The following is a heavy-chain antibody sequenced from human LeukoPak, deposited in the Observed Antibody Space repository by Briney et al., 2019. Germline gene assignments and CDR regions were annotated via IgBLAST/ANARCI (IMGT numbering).Heavy chain of an antibody. CDR1: GGSFSGYY. CDR2: INHSGST. D-gene: IGHD1-26*01. Sequence: SETLSLTCAVYGGSFSGYYWSWIRQPPGKGLEWIGEINHSGSTNYNPSLKSRVTISVDTSKNQFSLKLSSVTAADTAVYYCASELLGGSFFDYWGQGTLVTVSS. CDR3: ASELLGGSFFDY. V-gene: IGHV4-34*01. J-gene: IGHJ4*02.